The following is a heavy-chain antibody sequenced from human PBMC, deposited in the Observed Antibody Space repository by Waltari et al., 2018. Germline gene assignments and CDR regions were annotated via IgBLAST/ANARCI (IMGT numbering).Heavy chain of an antibody. V-gene: IGHV4-61*02. D-gene: IGHD7-27*01. CDR3: ASQRRTGHNWFDP. J-gene: IGHJ5*02. CDR2: IYTSGST. CDR1: GGSISSGSYY. Sequence: QVQLQESGPGLVKPSQTLSLTCTVSGGSISSGSYYWSWIRQPAGKGLEWIGRIYTSGSTNYNPSLKSRVTISVDTSKNQFSLKLSSVTAADTAVYYCASQRRTGHNWFDPWGQGTLVTVSS.